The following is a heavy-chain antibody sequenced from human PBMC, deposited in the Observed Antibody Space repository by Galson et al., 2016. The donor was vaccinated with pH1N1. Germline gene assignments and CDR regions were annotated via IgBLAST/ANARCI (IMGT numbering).Heavy chain of an antibody. CDR3: AKVTDVCTVTRCFPYGMHA. CDR1: GFTFSSYA. D-gene: IGHD2-2*01. CDR2: ISGSGGTT. J-gene: IGHJ6*02. V-gene: IGHV3-23*01. Sequence: CAASGFTFSSYAMYWVRQAPRKGLEWVSAISGSGGTTHDADSVKGRFTISRDNSKNTLYLQMHSLRAEDTATYYCAKVTDVCTVTRCFPYGMHAWGQGTTVTVSS.